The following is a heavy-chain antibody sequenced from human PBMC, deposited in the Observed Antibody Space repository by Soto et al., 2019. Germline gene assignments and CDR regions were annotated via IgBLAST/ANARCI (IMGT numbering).Heavy chain of an antibody. CDR2: IQSGGTT. Sequence: GGYLKLSCAASGLTVTGKNMTCVRPASGKWLEWVSLIQSGGTTYYADSVKGRFTISRDTSENTLHLQMDSLRVEDTAVYYCARDDVLCDGGRCYGIPLDVWGKGT. D-gene: IGHD2-15*01. J-gene: IGHJ6*03. V-gene: IGHV3-66*01. CDR1: GLTVTGKN. CDR3: ARDDVLCDGGRCYGIPLDV.